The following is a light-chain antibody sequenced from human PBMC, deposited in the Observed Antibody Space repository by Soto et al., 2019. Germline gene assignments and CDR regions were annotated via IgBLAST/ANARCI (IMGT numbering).Light chain of an antibody. J-gene: IGKJ4*01. V-gene: IGKV2D-29*01. CDR3: ILSVQLPLT. CDR1: QSLLYSDGKTY. CDR2: EVS. Sequence: DIVMTQTPLSLSVTPGQPASISCKSSQSLLYSDGKTYLSWYLQKPGQPPHLLIYEVSSRFSGVPERFSGSGSGTDFTLSISRVAAEDFGVSYCILSVQLPLTFGGGTTVEIK.